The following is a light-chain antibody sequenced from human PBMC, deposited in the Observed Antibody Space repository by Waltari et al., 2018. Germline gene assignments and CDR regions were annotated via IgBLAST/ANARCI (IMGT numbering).Light chain of an antibody. V-gene: IGLV3-25*03. CDR1: ALPKQS. CDR3: QSGDSSGVVV. J-gene: IGLJ2*01. Sequence: SYELTQPPSVSVSPGQTARITCSGDALPKQSACWYQQKSGQAPVVLIYKDTERPSGIPDRISGSSSGTTVTLTISGAQAEDEADYYCQSGDSSGVVVFGGGTKLTVL. CDR2: KDT.